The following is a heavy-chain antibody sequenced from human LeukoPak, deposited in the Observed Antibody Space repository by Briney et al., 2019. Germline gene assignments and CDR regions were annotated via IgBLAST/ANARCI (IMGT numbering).Heavy chain of an antibody. CDR1: GYSICTGYF. V-gene: IGHV4-38-2*02. Sequence: PSETLSLTCSVSGYSICTGYFWVWIRQPPGKGLEWIGNIHYSGTTYYNPSLNSRVAISVDTSKNQISLNLSSVTAADTAIYYCARDGAVSGYSFDYWGQGILVTVSS. J-gene: IGHJ4*02. CDR3: ARDGAVSGYSFDY. CDR2: IHYSGTT. D-gene: IGHD3-22*01.